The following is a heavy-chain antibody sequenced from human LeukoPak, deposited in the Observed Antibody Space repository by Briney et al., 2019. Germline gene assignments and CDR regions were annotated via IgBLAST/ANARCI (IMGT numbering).Heavy chain of an antibody. J-gene: IGHJ4*02. V-gene: IGHV6-1*01. CDR2: TYYMSKLFS. Sequence: EWLGRTYYMSKLFSEYELSVKSRITIKPDTSKNQFTLQLNSVTPEDTAVYYCARARGYLENWGQGTLVTVSS. D-gene: IGHD6-13*01. CDR3: ARARGYLEN.